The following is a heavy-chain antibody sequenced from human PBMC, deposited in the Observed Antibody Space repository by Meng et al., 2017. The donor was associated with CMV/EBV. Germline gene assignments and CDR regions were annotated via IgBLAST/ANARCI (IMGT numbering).Heavy chain of an antibody. CDR1: GFTFSSYG. J-gene: IGHJ6*02. V-gene: IGHV3-30*02. CDR2: IRYDGSNK. Sequence: GESLKISCAASGFTFSSYGMHWVRQAPGKGLEWVAFIRYDGSNKYYADSVKGRFTISRDNSKNTLYLQMNSLRAEDTAVYYCAKRSNGYWDYYYYYGMDVWGQGTTVTVS. CDR3: AKRSNGYWDYYYYYGMDV. D-gene: IGHD3-22*01.